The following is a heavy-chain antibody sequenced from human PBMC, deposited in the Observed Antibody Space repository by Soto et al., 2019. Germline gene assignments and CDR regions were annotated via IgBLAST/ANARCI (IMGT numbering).Heavy chain of an antibody. CDR1: GGPISSDY. CDR3: ARDRSGAGYYGMDV. CDR2: IYHSGTT. V-gene: IGHV4-59*01. D-gene: IGHD3-10*01. J-gene: IGHJ6*02. Sequence: QVQLRESGPGLVKPSETLSLHRSVSGGPISSDYWSWIRAPPGKGLENSGYIYHSGTTNYNPSLKSRVTISVDTSKNQFSLRLNSVTAADTAVYYCARDRSGAGYYGMDVWGQGTTVTVTS.